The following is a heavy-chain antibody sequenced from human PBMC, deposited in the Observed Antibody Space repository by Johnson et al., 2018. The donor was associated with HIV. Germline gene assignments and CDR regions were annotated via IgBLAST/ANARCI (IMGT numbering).Heavy chain of an antibody. CDR1: GFIFDDYG. Sequence: VQLVESGGGVVQPGRSLRLSCAASGFIFDDYGMSWVRQAPGKGLEWVSGINWNGGSTGYADSVKGRFNISRDNAKNSLFLQMNSLRAEDTAVYYCASTSSGWFYAFDIWGQGTMVTVSS. J-gene: IGHJ3*02. V-gene: IGHV3-20*04. CDR2: INWNGGST. D-gene: IGHD6-19*01. CDR3: ASTSSGWFYAFDI.